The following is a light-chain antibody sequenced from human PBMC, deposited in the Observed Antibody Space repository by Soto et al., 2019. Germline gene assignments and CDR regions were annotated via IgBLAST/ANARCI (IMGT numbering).Light chain of an antibody. CDR1: SSDVGDYNY. V-gene: IGLV2-14*01. J-gene: IGLJ1*01. Sequence: ALTQPASVSGSPGQSITISCTGTSSDVGDYNYVSWYQQHPGKVPKLMIHEVSARPSGVSNRFSGSKSGNTASLTISGLQAEDEADYYCSSYTSSDTYVFGTGTKLTVL. CDR2: EVS. CDR3: SSYTSSDTYV.